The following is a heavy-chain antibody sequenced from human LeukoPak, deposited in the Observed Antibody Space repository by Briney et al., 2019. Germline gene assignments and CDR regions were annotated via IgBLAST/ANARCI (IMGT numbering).Heavy chain of an antibody. CDR2: INPNSGGT. Sequence: ASVKVSCKASGYTFTGYYMHWVRQAPGQGLEWMGRINPNSGGTNYAQKFQGRVTMTRDTSISTAYMELSRLRSDDTAVYYCARGPTIMITFGGPPGGNRFGYWGQGTLVTVSS. V-gene: IGHV1-2*06. CDR1: GYTFTGYY. J-gene: IGHJ4*02. CDR3: ARGPTIMITFGGPPGGNRFGY. D-gene: IGHD3-16*01.